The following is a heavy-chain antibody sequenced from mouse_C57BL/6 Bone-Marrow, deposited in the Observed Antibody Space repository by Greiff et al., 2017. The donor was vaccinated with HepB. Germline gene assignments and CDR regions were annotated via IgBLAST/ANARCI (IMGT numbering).Heavy chain of an antibody. CDR1: GFSLSTFGMG. J-gene: IGHJ4*01. D-gene: IGHD1-1*01. CDR2: IWWDDDK. CDR3: ARIEGAYGSSKGYYAMDY. V-gene: IGHV8-8*01. Sequence: QVQLKESGPGILQPSQTLSLTCSFSGFSLSTFGMGVGWIRQPSGKGLEWLAHIWWDDDKYYNPALKSRLTISKDTSKNQVFLKIANVDTADTATYYCARIEGAYGSSKGYYAMDYWGQGTSVTVSS.